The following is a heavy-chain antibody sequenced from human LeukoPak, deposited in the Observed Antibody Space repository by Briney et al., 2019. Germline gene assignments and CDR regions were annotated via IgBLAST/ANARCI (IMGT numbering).Heavy chain of an antibody. D-gene: IGHD1-26*01. CDR1: GFIFGSYS. CDR3: VRGNLGGFAP. J-gene: IGHJ5*02. Sequence: PGGSLRLSCVASGFIFGSYSMNWVRQAPGKGREWSAYITSDESTKSYADSVKGRFTIPRDNDKNSLYVHMNSLRAEDTALYYCVRGNLGGFAPWGQGTRVTVSS. CDR2: ITSDESTK. V-gene: IGHV3-48*01.